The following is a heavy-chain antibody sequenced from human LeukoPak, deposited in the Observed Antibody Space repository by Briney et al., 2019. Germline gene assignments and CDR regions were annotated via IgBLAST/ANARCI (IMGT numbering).Heavy chain of an antibody. D-gene: IGHD1-26*01. CDR3: ASSVGAIGYFDY. J-gene: IGHJ4*02. V-gene: IGHV4-59*08. CDR2: IYYSGST. CDR1: GGSISSYY. Sequence: PSETLSLTCTVSGGSISSYYWSWIRRPPGKGLEWIGYIYYSGSTNYNPSLKSRVTISVDTSKNQFSLKLSSVTAADTAVYYCASSVGAIGYFDYWGQGTLVTVSS.